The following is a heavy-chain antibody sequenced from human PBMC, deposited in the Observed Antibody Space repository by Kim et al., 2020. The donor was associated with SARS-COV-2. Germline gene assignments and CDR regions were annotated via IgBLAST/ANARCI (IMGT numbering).Heavy chain of an antibody. CDR1: GFTFSSYA. D-gene: IGHD1-26*01. V-gene: IGHV3-23*01. CDR2: ISGSGGST. J-gene: IGHJ5*02. CDR3: ANIPSVSYLPDNWFGP. Sequence: GGSLRLSCAASGFTFSSYAMSWVRQAPGKGLEWVSAISGSGGSTYYADSVKGRFTISRDNSKNTLYLQMNSLRAEDTAVYYCANIPSVSYLPDNWFGPLGQGTLVTVSS.